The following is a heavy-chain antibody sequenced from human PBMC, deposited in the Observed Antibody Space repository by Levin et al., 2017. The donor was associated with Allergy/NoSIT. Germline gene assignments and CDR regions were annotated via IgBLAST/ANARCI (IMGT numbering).Heavy chain of an antibody. CDR1: GFSFNTYT. V-gene: IGHV3-21*01. CDR2: INRNSDYI. Sequence: PGGSLRLSCAASGFSFNTYTIIWVRQAPGKGLEWVASINRNSDYIYYAESVKGRFTISRDNAKDSVYLQMHSLRADDTAVYFCADGGSGSFHSTYWGQGTLVTVSS. J-gene: IGHJ4*02. CDR3: ADGGSGSFHSTY. D-gene: IGHD3-10*01.